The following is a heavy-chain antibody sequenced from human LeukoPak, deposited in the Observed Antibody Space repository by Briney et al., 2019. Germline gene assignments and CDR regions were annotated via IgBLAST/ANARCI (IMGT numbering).Heavy chain of an antibody. Sequence: NPSETLSLTCTVSGGSISGYYWSWIRQPPGKGLEWIGYIYYSGSTNYNPSLKSRVTISVDTSKNQFSLKLSSVTAADTAVYYCARGDTATIAAAGYGVFYWGQGTLVTVSS. CDR2: IYYSGST. J-gene: IGHJ4*02. D-gene: IGHD6-13*01. CDR3: ARGDTATIAAAGYGVFY. V-gene: IGHV4-59*01. CDR1: GGSISGYY.